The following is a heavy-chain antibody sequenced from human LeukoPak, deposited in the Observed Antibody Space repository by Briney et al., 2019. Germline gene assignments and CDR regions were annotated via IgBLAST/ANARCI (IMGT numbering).Heavy chain of an antibody. J-gene: IGHJ6*02. CDR1: GGSFSGYY. CDR3: ARVGIVVVPAAMYYYYGMDV. D-gene: IGHD2-2*01. Sequence: SVTLSLTCAVYGGSFSGYYWSWIRQPPGKGLEWIGEINHSGSTNYNPSLKSRVTISVDTSKNQFSLKLSSVTAADTAVYYCARVGIVVVPAAMYYYYGMDVWGQGTTVTVSS. V-gene: IGHV4-34*01. CDR2: INHSGST.